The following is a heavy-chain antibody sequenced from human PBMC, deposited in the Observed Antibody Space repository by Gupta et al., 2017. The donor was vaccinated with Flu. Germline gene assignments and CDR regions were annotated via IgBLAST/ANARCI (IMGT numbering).Heavy chain of an antibody. J-gene: IGHJ5*02. V-gene: IGHV1-3*01. CDR3: ARNSGQGELNP. D-gene: IGHD2-21*01. Sequence: QVQLVQSGPEVKKPGASVKVSCKTSGYIFVDYAIHWVRQAPGQSLEWMGWIHAGNGDTRYSRKFQGRVTFSRDTSANTAYMELSSLRGEDTAVYYCARNSGQGELNPWGQGTLVSVSS. CDR2: IHAGNGDT. CDR1: GYIFVDYA.